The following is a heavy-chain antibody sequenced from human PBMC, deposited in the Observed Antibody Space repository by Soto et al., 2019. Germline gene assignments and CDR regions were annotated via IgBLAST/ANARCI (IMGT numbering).Heavy chain of an antibody. D-gene: IGHD3-10*01. J-gene: IGHJ4*02. CDR1: EFTFSSYS. CDR3: ATGGF. V-gene: IGHV3-48*01. Sequence: GGSLRLSCAASEFTFSSYSMNWVRQAPGKGLEWVAYISSSGNTIYYVDSVRGRFTTSRDNAKNSLYLQMNSLRVEDTAVYYCATGGFWGQGTLVTVS. CDR2: ISSSGNTI.